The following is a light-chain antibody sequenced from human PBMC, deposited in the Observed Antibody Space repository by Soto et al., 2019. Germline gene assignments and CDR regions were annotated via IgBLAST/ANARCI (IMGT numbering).Light chain of an antibody. CDR3: QQYHSYPFT. J-gene: IGKJ3*01. CDR2: KAS. V-gene: IGKV1-5*03. CDR1: QSITNW. Sequence: DIKMTQSPSTLSASVGDRLSITCRASQSITNWLAWYQQKPGKAPKLLIYKASSLQSEVPSRFSGSASGPEFTLTISSLQPHDFATYYCQQYHSYPFTFGPGTKVDIK.